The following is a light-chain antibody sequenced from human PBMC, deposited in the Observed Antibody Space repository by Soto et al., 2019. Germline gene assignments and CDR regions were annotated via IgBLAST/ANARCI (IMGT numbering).Light chain of an antibody. CDR2: KSN. CDR3: AAWDDSLNGRV. Sequence: QSVPSQPPSASATPGQRVTISCSGSSSNIGSNTVNWYQQLPGTAPKLLIYKSNQRPSGVPVRFSGSKSGTSASLAISGLQSEDEADYYCAAWDDSLNGRVFGGGTKLTVL. V-gene: IGLV1-44*01. CDR1: SSNIGSNT. J-gene: IGLJ3*02.